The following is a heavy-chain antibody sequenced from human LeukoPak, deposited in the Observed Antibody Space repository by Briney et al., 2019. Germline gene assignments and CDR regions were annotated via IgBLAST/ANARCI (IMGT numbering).Heavy chain of an antibody. V-gene: IGHV1-18*01. CDR3: ARVSTSSYFFQH. Sequence: ASVKVSCKASGYTFTSYGISWVRQAPGQGLEWIGWISAYNGNTNYAQKLQGRVTMTTDTSTSTAYMELRSLRSDDTAVCYCARVSTSSYFFQHWGQGTLVTVSS. J-gene: IGHJ1*01. CDR2: ISAYNGNT. D-gene: IGHD2-15*01. CDR1: GYTFTSYG.